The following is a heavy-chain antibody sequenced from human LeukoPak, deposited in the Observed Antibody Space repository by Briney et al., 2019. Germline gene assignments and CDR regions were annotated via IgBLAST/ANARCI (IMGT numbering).Heavy chain of an antibody. D-gene: IGHD6-13*01. V-gene: IGHV1-18*04. J-gene: IGHJ4*02. CDR3: ARGRAAADDFDY. CDR2: ISTYSGNT. CDR1: GYTFTNYG. Sequence: ASVKVSCNASGYTFTNYGISWVRQAPGQGLEWMGWISTYSGNTNYVQKLQGRVTMTTDTSTNTAYMELRSLRSDDTAVYYCARGRAAADDFDYWGQGTLVTVSS.